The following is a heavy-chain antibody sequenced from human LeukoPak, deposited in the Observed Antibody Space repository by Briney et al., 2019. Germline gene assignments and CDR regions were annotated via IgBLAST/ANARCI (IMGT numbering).Heavy chain of an antibody. CDR3: ARAYYYDSSGYYLGLDY. D-gene: IGHD3-22*01. CDR1: GGSFSGSY. J-gene: IGHJ4*02. CDR2: INHSGST. V-gene: IGHV4-34*01. Sequence: SETLSLTCAVYGGSFSGSYWSWIRQPPGKGLEWIGEINHSGSTNYNPSLKSRVTISVDTSKNQFSLKLSSVTAADTAVYYCARAYYYDSSGYYLGLDYWGQGTLVTVSS.